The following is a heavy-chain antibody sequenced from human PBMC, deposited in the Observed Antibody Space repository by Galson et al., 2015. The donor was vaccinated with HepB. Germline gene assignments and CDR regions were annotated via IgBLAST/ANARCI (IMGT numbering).Heavy chain of an antibody. D-gene: IGHD1-26*01. CDR3: AAGGPSGSYGY. CDR2: ISGSGGST. CDR1: GFTFSSYA. V-gene: IGHV3-23*01. J-gene: IGHJ4*02. Sequence: SLRLSCAASGFTFSSYAMSWVRQAPGKGLEWVSAISGSGGSTYYADSVKGRFTISRDDSKNTLYLKMNSLRAEDTAVYYCAAGGPSGSYGYWGQGTLVTVSS.